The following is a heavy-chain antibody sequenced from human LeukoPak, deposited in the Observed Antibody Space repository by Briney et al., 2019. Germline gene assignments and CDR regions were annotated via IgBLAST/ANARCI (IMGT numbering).Heavy chain of an antibody. V-gene: IGHV3-30*18. CDR3: AKDDGSSWFYDY. J-gene: IGHJ4*02. CDR2: ISYDGSNK. Sequence: GGSLRLSCAASGFTFSSYGMHWVRKAPGKGLEWVAVISYDGSNKYYADSVKGRFTISRDNSKNTLYLQMNSLRAEDTAVYYCAKDDGSSWFYDYWGQGTLVPVSS. D-gene: IGHD6-13*01. CDR1: GFTFSSYG.